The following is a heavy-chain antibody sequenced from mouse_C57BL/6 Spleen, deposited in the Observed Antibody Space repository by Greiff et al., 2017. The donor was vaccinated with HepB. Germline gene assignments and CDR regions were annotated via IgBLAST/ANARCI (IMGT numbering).Heavy chain of an antibody. CDR3: ARSNYDYGAWFAY. V-gene: IGHV1-39*01. CDR2: INPNYGTT. D-gene: IGHD2-4*01. J-gene: IGHJ3*01. Sequence: VQLKESGPELVKPGASVKISCKASGYTFTDYNMHWVKQSHGKSLEWIGVINPNYGTTNYNQKFKGKATLTVDQSSSTAYMQLNSLTSEDAAVYYCARSNYDYGAWFAYWGQGTLVTVSA. CDR1: GYTFTDYN.